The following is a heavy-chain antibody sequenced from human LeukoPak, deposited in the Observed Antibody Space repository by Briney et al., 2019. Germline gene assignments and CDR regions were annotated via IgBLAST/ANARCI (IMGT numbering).Heavy chain of an antibody. Sequence: PSETLSLTCAVYGGSFSGYYWSWIRQPPGKGLEWIGEINHSGSTNYNPSLKSRGTISVDTSKNHFSLMLSSVPAADTTVYYCARKKYYDILSVLYNWFDPWGQGTLVTVSS. CDR1: GGSFSGYY. CDR2: INHSGST. V-gene: IGHV4-34*01. J-gene: IGHJ5*02. D-gene: IGHD3-9*01. CDR3: ARKKYYDILSVLYNWFDP.